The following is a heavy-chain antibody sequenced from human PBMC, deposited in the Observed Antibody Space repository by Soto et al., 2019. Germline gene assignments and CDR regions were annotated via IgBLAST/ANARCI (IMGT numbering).Heavy chain of an antibody. D-gene: IGHD6-19*01. Sequence: QVQLHESGPGLVKPSETLSLTCTVSGGSISTYYWSWIRQPPGKGLEWIGYIYYSGSTSYNPSLKRRVTISVDTSKNQFSLKLRSVTAADTAVYYCASDRSSGWDQGYGMDVWGQGTTVTVSS. CDR1: GGSISTYY. J-gene: IGHJ6*02. CDR2: IYYSGST. CDR3: ASDRSSGWDQGYGMDV. V-gene: IGHV4-59*01.